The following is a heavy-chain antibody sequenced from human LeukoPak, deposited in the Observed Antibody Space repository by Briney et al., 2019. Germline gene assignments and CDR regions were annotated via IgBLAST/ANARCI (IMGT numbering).Heavy chain of an antibody. CDR2: ITDSGGNT. CDR3: ARLIPATGIDF. J-gene: IGHJ4*02. V-gene: IGHV3-23*01. CDR1: GFTFSNAW. Sequence: GGSLRLSCAASGFTFSNAWMSWVRQAPGKGLEWVSSITDSGGNTYDADSVKGRFTISRDNSKNTLYLQMNSLRAEDTALYYCARLIPATGIDFWGQGTLVTVSS. D-gene: IGHD6-13*01.